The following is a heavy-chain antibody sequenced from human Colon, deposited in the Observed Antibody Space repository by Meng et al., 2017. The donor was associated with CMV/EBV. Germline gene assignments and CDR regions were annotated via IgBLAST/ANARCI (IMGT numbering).Heavy chain of an antibody. CDR3: ASLPLIMIFGGKPRDMDV. D-gene: IGHD3/OR15-3a*01. Sequence: GGSLRLSCATSESVVSSNYISWVRQAPGKGLEWVSVFYSGGSTYYAASVKGRFTISRDISKNTLYLQMNSLRTEDTGVYYCASLPLIMIFGGKPRDMDVWGQGTTVTSP. V-gene: IGHV3-66*02. CDR1: ESVVSSNY. CDR2: FYSGGST. J-gene: IGHJ6*02.